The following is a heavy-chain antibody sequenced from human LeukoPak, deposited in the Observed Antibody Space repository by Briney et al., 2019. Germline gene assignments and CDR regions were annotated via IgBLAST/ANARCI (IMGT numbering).Heavy chain of an antibody. CDR3: VKASSSSPQYNWFDA. CDR2: VSGTGGRT. Sequence: GGSLRLSCAASGFTFSTYAMSWVRQAPGKGLEWVSVVSGTGGRTYYADSVKGRFTTSRDNSKNTLYLQMNSLRAEDTALYYCVKASSSSPQYNWFDAWGQGTLVTVSS. D-gene: IGHD6-6*01. J-gene: IGHJ5*02. V-gene: IGHV3-23*01. CDR1: GFTFSTYA.